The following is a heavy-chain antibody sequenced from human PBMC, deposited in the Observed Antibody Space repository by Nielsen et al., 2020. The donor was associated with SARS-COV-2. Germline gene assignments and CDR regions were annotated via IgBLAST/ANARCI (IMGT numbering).Heavy chain of an antibody. CDR2: ISGSGGST. Sequence: GESLKISCAASGFTFSSYAMSWVRQAPGKGLEWVSAISGSGGSTYYADSVKGRFTISRDNSKNTLYLQMNSLRAEDTALYHCATAPSGSYGGLYAFDIWGQGTMVTVSS. CDR3: ATAPSGSYGGLYAFDI. CDR1: GFTFSSYA. J-gene: IGHJ3*02. V-gene: IGHV3-23*01. D-gene: IGHD1-26*01.